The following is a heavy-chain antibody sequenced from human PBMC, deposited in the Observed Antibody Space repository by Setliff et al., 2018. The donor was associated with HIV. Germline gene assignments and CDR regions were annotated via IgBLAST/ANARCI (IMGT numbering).Heavy chain of an antibody. CDR3: ARGSYGSVLL. Sequence: PSQTLSLTCAISGDSVSSNVAAWNWVRQSPSGGLEWLGRTYWRSKWYFDYAVSVKSRINIYPDTSKNQFSLHQNSVTPEDTAIYYCARGSYGSVLLWGQGTLVTVSS. V-gene: IGHV6-1*01. D-gene: IGHD6-19*01. J-gene: IGHJ4*02. CDR2: TYWRSKWYF. CDR1: GDSVSSNVAA.